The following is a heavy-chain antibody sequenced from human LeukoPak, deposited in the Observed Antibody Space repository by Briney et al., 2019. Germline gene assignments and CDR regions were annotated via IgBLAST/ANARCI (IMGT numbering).Heavy chain of an antibody. D-gene: IGHD5-12*01. CDR1: GASISTYY. V-gene: IGHV4-59*01. J-gene: IGHJ4*02. Sequence: SETLSLTCSVSGASISTYYWSWIRQPPGKGLEWIGYLYFGGSTNYKPSLKSRVNKSPDTSKNQFSLNLNSVTAADTAVYYCARAGGSWSFDYLGQGTLVTVSS. CDR3: ARAGGSWSFDY. CDR2: LYFGGST.